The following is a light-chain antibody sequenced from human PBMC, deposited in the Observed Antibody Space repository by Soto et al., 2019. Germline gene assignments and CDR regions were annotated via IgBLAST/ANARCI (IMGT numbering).Light chain of an antibody. CDR1: QSVSSSY. CDR2: GAS. J-gene: IGKJ4*01. V-gene: IGKV3-20*01. Sequence: EIVLTQSPGTLSLSPGERATLSCRASQSVSSSYLAWYQQKAGQAPRLLIYGASIRVPGIPDRFSGSGSGTDFSLAIRRLEPEDFAVCYWQQYGNSLLTFGGGTKVEIK. CDR3: QQYGNSLLT.